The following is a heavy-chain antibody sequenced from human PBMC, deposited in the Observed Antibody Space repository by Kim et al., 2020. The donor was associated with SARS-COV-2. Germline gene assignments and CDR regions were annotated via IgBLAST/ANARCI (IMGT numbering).Heavy chain of an antibody. Sequence: GGSLRLSCAASGFIFRNFGIHWVRQAPGKGLEWVAVISNDGTFTIYADSVKGRFTISRDYSENTVYLQMDSLFAGDTAVYYCARTSSSHFDFWGQGSLVTV. J-gene: IGHJ4*02. D-gene: IGHD3-10*01. CDR2: ISNDGTFT. CDR1: GFIFRNFG. CDR3: ARTSSSHFDF. V-gene: IGHV3-33*01.